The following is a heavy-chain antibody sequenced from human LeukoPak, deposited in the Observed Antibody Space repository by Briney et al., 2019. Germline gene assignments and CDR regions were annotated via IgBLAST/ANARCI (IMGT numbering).Heavy chain of an antibody. CDR2: ISSSSSYI. J-gene: IGHJ4*02. CDR3: ARDMLEENFDY. Sequence: PGGTLRLTCAASGFTFSSYSMNWVRQAPGKGLEWVSSISSSSSYIYYADSVKGRFTISRDNAKNSLYLQMNSLRAEDTAVYYCARDMLEENFDYWGQGTLVTVSS. CDR1: GFTFSSYS. V-gene: IGHV3-21*01. D-gene: IGHD2-8*01.